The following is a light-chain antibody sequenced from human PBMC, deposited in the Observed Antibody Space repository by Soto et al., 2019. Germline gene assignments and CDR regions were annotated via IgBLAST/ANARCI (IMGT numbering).Light chain of an antibody. CDR1: QSVSSN. Sequence: EIVMTQSPATLSVSPGERATLSCRASQSVSSNLAWSQQKPGQAPRLLIYGASTRATGIPARFSGSGSGTELTRTISSLQSEDFATYYCQQANSFPPTFGPWTKVDIK. J-gene: IGKJ3*01. CDR2: GAS. CDR3: QQANSFPPT. V-gene: IGKV3D-15*01.